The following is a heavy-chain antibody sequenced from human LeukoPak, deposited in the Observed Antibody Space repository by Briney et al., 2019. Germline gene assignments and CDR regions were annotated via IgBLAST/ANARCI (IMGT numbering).Heavy chain of an antibody. V-gene: IGHV7-4-1*02. J-gene: IGHJ4*02. CDR3: AREDVEMATCFDY. CDR2: INTNTGHP. D-gene: IGHD5-24*01. Sequence: ASVKVSCKASRYTFTSYAMNWVRQAPGQGLEWMVRINTNTGHPTYAQGFTGRIVFSLDTSVSTAYLQISSLKAEDTAVYYCAREDVEMATCFDYWRQGTLVTVSS. CDR1: RYTFTSYA.